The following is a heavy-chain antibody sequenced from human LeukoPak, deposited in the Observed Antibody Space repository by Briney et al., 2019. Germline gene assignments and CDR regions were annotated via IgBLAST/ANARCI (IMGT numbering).Heavy chain of an antibody. CDR2: ISYDGSNR. V-gene: IGHV3-30-3*01. Sequence: GRSLRLSCAASGFTFSTYAMHWVRQAPGKGVEWVAVISYDGSNRYADSVKGRFTISRDSSRHTVYLQMNSLRDEDTAVYYCARDQGYCTTTSCYSIGGYFDYWGQGTLVTVSS. CDR3: ARDQGYCTTTSCYSIGGYFDY. D-gene: IGHD2-2*01. J-gene: IGHJ4*02. CDR1: GFTFSTYA.